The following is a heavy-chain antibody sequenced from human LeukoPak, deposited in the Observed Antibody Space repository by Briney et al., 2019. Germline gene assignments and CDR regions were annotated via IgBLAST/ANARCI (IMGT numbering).Heavy chain of an antibody. D-gene: IGHD3-10*01. CDR3: AVIRDYYYYYGMDV. CDR2: IYYSGST. V-gene: IGHV4-39*01. J-gene: IGHJ6*02. Sequence: PSETLSLTCTVSGGSISSSSYYWGWIRQPPGKGLEWIGSIYYSGSTYYNPSLKSRVTISVDTSKNQFSLKLSSATAADTAVYYCAVIRDYYYYYGMDVWGQGTTVTVSS. CDR1: GGSISSSSYY.